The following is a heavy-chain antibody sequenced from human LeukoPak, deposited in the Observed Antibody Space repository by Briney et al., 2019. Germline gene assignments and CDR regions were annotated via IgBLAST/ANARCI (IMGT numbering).Heavy chain of an antibody. CDR1: GFTFNNYA. D-gene: IGHD2-2*01. Sequence: GGSLRLSCAGSGFTFNNYAMSWVRRAPRKGLEWVSTIMIGGDGKHYADSVKGRFTISRDRSESALYLQMNGLRADDTAVYYCVRAAPRDCSPASCSLFDTWGQGTLVTVSS. CDR2: IMIGGDGK. J-gene: IGHJ4*02. V-gene: IGHV3-23*01. CDR3: VRAAPRDCSPASCSLFDT.